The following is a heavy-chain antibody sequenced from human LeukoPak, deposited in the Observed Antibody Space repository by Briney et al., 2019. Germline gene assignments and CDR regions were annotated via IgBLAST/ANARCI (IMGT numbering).Heavy chain of an antibody. D-gene: IGHD2-2*01. Sequence: PSETLSLTCTVSGGSISSSSYYWGWIRQPPGKGLEWLGTMYYSGNTYYNPSLKSRVTISVDTSKNQFSLKLSSVSATDTAVYYRARHVGYCSSTSCRYFDYWGQGTLVTVSS. CDR2: MYYSGNT. V-gene: IGHV4-39*01. CDR1: GGSISSSSYY. J-gene: IGHJ4*02. CDR3: ARHVGYCSSTSCRYFDY.